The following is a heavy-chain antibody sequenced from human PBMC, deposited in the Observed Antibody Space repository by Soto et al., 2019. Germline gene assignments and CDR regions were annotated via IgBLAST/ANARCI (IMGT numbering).Heavy chain of an antibody. CDR2: IYSGGST. D-gene: IGHD1-1*01. V-gene: IGHV3-53*04. CDR3: ARAWKAGVLDY. J-gene: IGHJ4*02. Sequence: EVQLVESGGGLVQPGGSLRLYCAASGFTVSSNYMSWVRQAPGKGLEWVSVIYSGGSTYYADSVKGRFTISRHNSKNTLYLQMNSLRAEDTAVYYCARAWKAGVLDYWGQGTLVTVSS. CDR1: GFTVSSNY.